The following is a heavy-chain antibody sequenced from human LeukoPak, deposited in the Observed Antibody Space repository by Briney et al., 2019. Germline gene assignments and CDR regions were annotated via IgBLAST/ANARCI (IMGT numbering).Heavy chain of an antibody. D-gene: IGHD2-15*01. CDR3: ARGCSGGSCNYWYFDL. Sequence: ASVKVSCKASGYTFASYYMHWVRQAPGQGLEWMGMINPSAGSTRYAQKFQGRVTMTRDTSTTTVYMELSSLRSEDTAVYYCARGCSGGSCNYWYFDLWGRGTLVTVSS. V-gene: IGHV1-46*01. CDR1: GYTFASYY. J-gene: IGHJ2*01. CDR2: INPSAGST.